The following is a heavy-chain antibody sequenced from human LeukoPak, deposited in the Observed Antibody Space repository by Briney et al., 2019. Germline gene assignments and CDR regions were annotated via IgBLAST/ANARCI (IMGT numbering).Heavy chain of an antibody. J-gene: IGHJ2*01. CDR1: GGSISSGSYY. Sequence: SETLSLTCTASGGSISSGSYYWSWIRQPAGKGLEWIGRIYTSGSTNYNPSLKSRVTISVDTSKNQFSLKLSSVTAADTAVYYCARWGVSVAARRLRDWYFDLWGRGTLVTVSS. V-gene: IGHV4-61*02. D-gene: IGHD6-6*01. CDR2: IYTSGST. CDR3: ARWGVSVAARRLRDWYFDL.